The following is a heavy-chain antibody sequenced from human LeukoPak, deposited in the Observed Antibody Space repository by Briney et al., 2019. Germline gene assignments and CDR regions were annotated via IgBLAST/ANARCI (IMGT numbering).Heavy chain of an antibody. V-gene: IGHV1-2*02. CDR2: INPNSGGT. CDR1: GYTFTGYY. J-gene: IGHJ6*03. D-gene: IGHD2-15*01. Sequence: GASVKVSCKASGYTFTGYYMHWVRQAPGQGLEWMGWINPNSGGTNYAQKFQGRVTMTRDTSISKAYMELSMLRSGDTAVYYCALGYCSGDNYYNRYYYCYMDVWGKGTTVTVSS. CDR3: ALGYCSGDNYYNRYYYCYMDV.